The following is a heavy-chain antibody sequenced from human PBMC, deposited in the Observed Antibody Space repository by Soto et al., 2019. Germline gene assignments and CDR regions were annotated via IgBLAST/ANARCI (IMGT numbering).Heavy chain of an antibody. J-gene: IGHJ4*02. Sequence: RLSCAASGFPFSSHWMTWVRQAPGKGLEWVAYIKQDGSEKYYVDSVMGRFTMSRDNTQSSLSLQMNTLRVEDSAVYYCARITSPGYFDSWGQGTLVTVSS. CDR3: ARITSPGYFDS. V-gene: IGHV3-7*05. CDR2: IKQDGSEK. D-gene: IGHD1-20*01. CDR1: GFPFSSHW.